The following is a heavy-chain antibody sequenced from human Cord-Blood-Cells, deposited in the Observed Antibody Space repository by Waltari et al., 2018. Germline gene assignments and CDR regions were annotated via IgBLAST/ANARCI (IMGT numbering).Heavy chain of an antibody. CDR3: ASVGAAAIDY. CDR2: IYHSGST. CDR1: GYSISSGYY. V-gene: IGHV4-38-2*02. Sequence: QVQLQESGPGLVKPSATLSLTCTVSGYSISSGYYWGWIRQPPGKGLEWIGSIYHSGSTYYNPSLKSRVTISVDTSKNQFSLKLSSVTAADTAVYYCASVGAAAIDYWGQGTLVTVSS. D-gene: IGHD2-2*01. J-gene: IGHJ4*02.